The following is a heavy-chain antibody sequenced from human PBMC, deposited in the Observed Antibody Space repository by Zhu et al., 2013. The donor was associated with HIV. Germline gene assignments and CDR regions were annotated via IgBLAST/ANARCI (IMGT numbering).Heavy chain of an antibody. CDR3: ARDWGGYSFDFSGTKANDAFDI. Sequence: VQLQESGPGLVKPSETLSLTCTVSGGSVSSGSYYWSWIRQPPGKGLEWIGYIYYSGSTNYNPSLKSRVTISVDTSKNQFSLKLSSVTAADTAVYYCARDWGGYSFDFSGTKANDAFDIWGQGTMVTVSS. V-gene: IGHV4-61*01. D-gene: IGHD5-18*01. CDR2: IYYSGST. CDR1: GGSVSSGSYY. J-gene: IGHJ3*02.